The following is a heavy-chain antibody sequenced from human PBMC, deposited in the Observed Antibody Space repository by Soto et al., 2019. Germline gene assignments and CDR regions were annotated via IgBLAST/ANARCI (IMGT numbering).Heavy chain of an antibody. Sequence: GASVKVSCKASGGTFSSYAISWVRQAPGQGLEWMGGIIPIFGTANYAQKFQGRVTITADESTSTAYMELSSLRSEDTAVYYCAKSIAARPYNWFDPWGQGTPVTVYS. V-gene: IGHV1-69*13. CDR2: IIPIFGTA. D-gene: IGHD6-6*01. J-gene: IGHJ5*02. CDR1: GGTFSSYA. CDR3: AKSIAARPYNWFDP.